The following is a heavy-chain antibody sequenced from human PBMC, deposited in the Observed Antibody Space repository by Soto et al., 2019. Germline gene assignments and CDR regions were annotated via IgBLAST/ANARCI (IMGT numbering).Heavy chain of an antibody. D-gene: IGHD3-10*01. J-gene: IGHJ6*02. CDR3: ARDGLMYYYGSGSSPYYYYYGMDV. V-gene: IGHV3-30-3*01. CDR2: ISYDGSNK. Sequence: LRLSCAASGFTFSSYAMHWVRQAPGKGLEWVAVISYDGSNKYYADSVKGRFTISRDNSKNTLYLQMNSLRAEDTAVYYCARDGLMYYYGSGSSPYYYYYGMDVWGQGTTVTVSS. CDR1: GFTFSSYA.